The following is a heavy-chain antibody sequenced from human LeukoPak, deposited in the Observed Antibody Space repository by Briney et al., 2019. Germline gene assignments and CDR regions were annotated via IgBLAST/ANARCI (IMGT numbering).Heavy chain of an antibody. V-gene: IGHV4-4*07. D-gene: IGHD1-26*01. CDR3: ARDASSGSYNYYYYYMDV. J-gene: IGHJ6*03. CDR1: GGSISSYY. Sequence: SETLSLTCTVSGGSISSYYWSWIRQPAGKGLEWIGRIYTSGSTNYNPSLKSRVTMSVDTSKNQFSLKLSSVTAADTAVYYCARDASSGSYNYYYYYMDVWGKGTTVTVSS. CDR2: IYTSGST.